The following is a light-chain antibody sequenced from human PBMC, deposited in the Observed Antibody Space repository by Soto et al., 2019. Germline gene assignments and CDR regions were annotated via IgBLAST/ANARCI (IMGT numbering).Light chain of an antibody. CDR1: QSITGW. J-gene: IGKJ1*01. CDR2: KAS. CDR3: QQYNPYSPWT. V-gene: IGKV1-5*03. Sequence: DIQMTQSPPTLSASVGDRVTISCRASQSITGWLAWFQQKPGKAPKLLISKASKLESGVPSRFSGSGPGTDFTLTISGLQPDDFATYYCQQYNPYSPWTFGQGTKVDIK.